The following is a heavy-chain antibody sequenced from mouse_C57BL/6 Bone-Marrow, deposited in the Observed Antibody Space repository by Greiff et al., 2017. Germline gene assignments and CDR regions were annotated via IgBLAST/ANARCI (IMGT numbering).Heavy chain of an antibody. CDR1: GFTFSSYA. V-gene: IGHV5-9-1*02. J-gene: IGHJ4*01. Sequence: EVKLVESGEGLVKPGGSLKLSCAASGFTFSSYAMSWVRQTPEKRLEWVAYISSGGDYIYYADTVKGRFTISRDNARNTLYLQMSSLKSEDTAMYYCTRDFHYYGSSYAMDYWGQGTSVTVSS. D-gene: IGHD1-1*01. CDR2: ISSGGDYI. CDR3: TRDFHYYGSSYAMDY.